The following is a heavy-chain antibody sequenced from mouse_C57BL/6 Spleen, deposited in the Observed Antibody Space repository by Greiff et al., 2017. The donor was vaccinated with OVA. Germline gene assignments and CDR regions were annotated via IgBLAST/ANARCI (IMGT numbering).Heavy chain of an antibody. V-gene: IGHV7-3*01. J-gene: IGHJ2*01. CDR3: ARGGYDGYFDY. Sequence: EVKVEESGGGLVQPGGSLSLSCAASGFTFTDYYMSWVRQPPGKALEWLGFIRNKANGYTTEYSASVKGRFTISRDNSQSILYLQMNALRAEDSATYYCARGGYDGYFDYWGQGTTLTVSS. D-gene: IGHD2-2*01. CDR2: IRNKANGYTT. CDR1: GFTFTDYY.